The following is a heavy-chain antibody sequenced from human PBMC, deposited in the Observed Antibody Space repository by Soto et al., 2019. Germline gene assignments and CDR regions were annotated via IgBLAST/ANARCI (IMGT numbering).Heavy chain of an antibody. J-gene: IGHJ4*02. CDR3: ARDPRNRPWTFFDY. CDR1: GYSFTSYD. D-gene: IGHD1-1*01. V-gene: IGHV1-18*01. CDR2: ISAHSGNT. Sequence: QVQLVQSGPEVKKPGASVKVSCKASGYSFTSYDISWVRQAPGQGLEWMGWISAHSGNTEYAQKFQGRVTMNIDTSTNTAYMELRSLRSDDTAVYYCARDPRNRPWTFFDYWGQGTLLTVSS.